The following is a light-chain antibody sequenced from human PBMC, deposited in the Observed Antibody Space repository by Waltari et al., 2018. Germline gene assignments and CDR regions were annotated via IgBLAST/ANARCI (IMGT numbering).Light chain of an antibody. CDR2: DVS. J-gene: IGLJ6*01. CDR1: SSDVGGYNY. Sequence: QSALTQPASVSGSPGQSITISCTGTSSDVGGYNYVSWYQQHPGKAPKLMIYDVSNRPLGVSNRFSGSKSGNTASLTISVLQAEDEADYYCSSYTSSSTPDVFGSGTNVTVL. CDR3: SSYTSSSTPDV. V-gene: IGLV2-14*03.